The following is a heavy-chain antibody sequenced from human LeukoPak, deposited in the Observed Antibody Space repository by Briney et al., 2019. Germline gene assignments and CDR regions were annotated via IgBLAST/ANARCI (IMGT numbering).Heavy chain of an antibody. CDR1: GFTFSSYG. CDR3: AVVNYDFWSGYETGFDY. D-gene: IGHD3-3*01. J-gene: IGHJ4*02. Sequence: GGSLRLSCAASGFTFSSYGMRWVRQAPGKGLEWVAFIRDDGSNKYYADSVKGRFTISRDNSKNTLYLQMNSLRAEDTAVYYCAVVNYDFWSGYETGFDYWGQGNLVTVSS. CDR2: IRDDGSNK. V-gene: IGHV3-30*02.